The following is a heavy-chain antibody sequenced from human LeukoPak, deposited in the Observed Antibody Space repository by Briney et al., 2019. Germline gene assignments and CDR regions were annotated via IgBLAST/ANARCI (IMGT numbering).Heavy chain of an antibody. J-gene: IGHJ3*02. CDR3: AKRGWLQSDAFDI. CDR2: VYTGGRT. CDR1: GFTIGKSY. D-gene: IGHD5-24*01. Sequence: GGSLRLSCATSGFTIGKSYMAWVRQAPGKGLEWVSIVYTGGRTFHAASVKGRFTISRDFSKNTVFLHMNSLRAEDTAAYYCAKRGWLQSDAFDIWGQGTMVTVSS. V-gene: IGHV3-53*01.